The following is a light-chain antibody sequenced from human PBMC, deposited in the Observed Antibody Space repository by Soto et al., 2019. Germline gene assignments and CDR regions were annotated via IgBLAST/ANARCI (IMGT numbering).Light chain of an antibody. J-gene: IGKJ5*01. CDR3: QQYGTSPIT. CDR2: GAS. CDR1: QSVSSSY. V-gene: IGKV3-20*01. Sequence: EIVLTQSPGTLSLSPGEIATLYFRASQSVSSSYLAWYQQKPGQAPRLLIYGASSRATGIPDRFSGSGSGTDFTLTISSLEPEDFAVYYCQQYGTSPITFGQGTRLEI.